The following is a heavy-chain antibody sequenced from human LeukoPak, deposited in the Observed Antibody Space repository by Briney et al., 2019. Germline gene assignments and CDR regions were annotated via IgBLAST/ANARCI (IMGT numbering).Heavy chain of an antibody. CDR3: AKVTMVRGAPDFQH. V-gene: IGHV3-23*01. D-gene: IGHD3-10*01. Sequence: GGSLRLSCAASEFTFSSYGMSWVRQAPGKGLEWVSWISGNTANTYYADSVQGRFSISRDNSKNTLYLQMNSLRAEDTAVYYCAKVTMVRGAPDFQHWGQGTLVTVSS. CDR2: ISGNTANT. J-gene: IGHJ1*01. CDR1: EFTFSSYG.